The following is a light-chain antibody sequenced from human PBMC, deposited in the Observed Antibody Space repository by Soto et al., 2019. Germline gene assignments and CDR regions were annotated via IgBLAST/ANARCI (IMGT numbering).Light chain of an antibody. Sequence: DIVMTQSPDSLAVSLGERATINCKSSRSVLYSSNTKNYLAWYQQKQGQPPKLLIYWASTRESGVPDRFSGSGSGTDFTLTISSLQAEDVAVYYCHQYYSTPYTFGQGTKLEIK. CDR1: RSVLYSSNTKNY. CDR2: WAS. V-gene: IGKV4-1*01. CDR3: HQYYSTPYT. J-gene: IGKJ2*01.